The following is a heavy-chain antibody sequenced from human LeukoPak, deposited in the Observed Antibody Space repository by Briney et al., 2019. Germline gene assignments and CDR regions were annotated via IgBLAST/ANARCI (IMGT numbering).Heavy chain of an antibody. CDR2: IWYDGSNK. CDR3: ARGVSSSWLLDY. J-gene: IGHJ4*02. D-gene: IGHD6-13*01. V-gene: IGHV3-33*01. Sequence: PGRSLRLSCAASRFTFSSYGMHWVRQAPGKGLEWVAVIWYDGSNKYYADSVKGRFTISRDNSKNTLYLQMNSLRAEDTAVYYCARGVSSSWLLDYWGQGTLVTVSS. CDR1: RFTFSSYG.